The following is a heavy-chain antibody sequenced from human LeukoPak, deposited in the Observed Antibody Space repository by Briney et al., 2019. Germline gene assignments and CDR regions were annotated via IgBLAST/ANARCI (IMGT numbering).Heavy chain of an antibody. V-gene: IGHV3-23*01. CDR3: AKTLKYSSDLLDY. CDR1: GFTFSSYA. CDR2: ISGSGGST. J-gene: IGHJ4*02. D-gene: IGHD5-18*01. Sequence: GGSLRLSCAASGFTFSSYAMSWVRQAPGKGLEWVSDISGSGGSTSYADSVKGRFTISRDNSKNTLYLQMNSLGADDTAVYYCAKTLKYSSDLLDYWGQGTLVTVSS.